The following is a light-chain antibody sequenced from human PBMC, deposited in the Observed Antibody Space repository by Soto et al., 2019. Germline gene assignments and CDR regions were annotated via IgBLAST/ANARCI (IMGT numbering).Light chain of an antibody. V-gene: IGLV4-69*01. Sequence: QPVLTQSPSDSASLGASVKLTCTLSSGHSDYGLAWHQQQPDKGPRYLMKLNRDGSHNKGDGIPDRFSGSSSGAERYLTNSSCQSDYEADYYCQTWDTVVVFCGGTKLTVL. CDR2: LNRDGSH. CDR1: SGHSDYG. CDR3: QTWDTVVV. J-gene: IGLJ2*01.